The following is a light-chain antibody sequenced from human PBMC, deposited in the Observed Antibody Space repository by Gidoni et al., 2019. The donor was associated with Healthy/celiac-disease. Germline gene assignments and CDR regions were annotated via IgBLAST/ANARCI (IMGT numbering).Light chain of an antibody. V-gene: IGKV1-9*01. J-gene: IGKJ2*01. Sequence: DIQLTQSPSFLSASVGDRVTITGRARQGISSYLDWYQQKPGKAPKLLIYAASTLQSGVPSRFSGSGSGTEFTLTISSLQPEDFATYYCQQLNSYPPSTFGQGTKLEIK. CDR3: QQLNSYPPST. CDR2: AAS. CDR1: QGISSY.